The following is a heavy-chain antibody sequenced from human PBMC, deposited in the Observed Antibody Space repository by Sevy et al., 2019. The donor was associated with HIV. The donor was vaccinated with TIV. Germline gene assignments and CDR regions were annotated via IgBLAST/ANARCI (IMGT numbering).Heavy chain of an antibody. J-gene: IGHJ4*02. Sequence: SETLSLTCTVSGVSVSSGSYYWSWIRQPPGKGLEWIGDIYYSGSTNYNPSLKSRVTISVDTSKNQFSLKLSSVTAADTAVSYCATGIAAAGTTFDYWSQGTLVTVSS. V-gene: IGHV4-61*01. CDR2: IYYSGST. CDR1: GVSVSSGSYY. CDR3: ATGIAAAGTTFDY. D-gene: IGHD6-13*01.